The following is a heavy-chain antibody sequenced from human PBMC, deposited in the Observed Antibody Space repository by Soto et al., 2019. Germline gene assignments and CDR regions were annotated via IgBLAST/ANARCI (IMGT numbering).Heavy chain of an antibody. CDR3: ASRKSGYDRWVYGMDV. Sequence: GGSLRLSCAASGFTFSSYAMHWVRQAPGKGLEWVAVISYVGSNKYYADSVKGRFTISRDNSKNTLYLQMNSLRAEDTAVYYCASRKSGYDRWVYGMDVWGQGTTVTVSS. CDR2: ISYVGSNK. CDR1: GFTFSSYA. J-gene: IGHJ6*02. D-gene: IGHD5-12*01. V-gene: IGHV3-30-3*01.